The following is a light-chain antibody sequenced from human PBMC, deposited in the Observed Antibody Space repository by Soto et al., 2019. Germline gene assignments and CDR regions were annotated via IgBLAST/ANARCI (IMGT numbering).Light chain of an antibody. CDR2: DAT. V-gene: IGLV2-14*03. CDR1: TSDVGAYNY. J-gene: IGLJ3*02. CDR3: SSYTSSSTLV. Sequence: QSALTQPASVSGSLGQSITISCTRTTSDVGAYNYVSWYQQHPGHAPQLVFYDATNRASGVSNRFSGAKSGNTASLTISGLQAEDEADYYCSSYTSSSTLVFGGGTKVTVL.